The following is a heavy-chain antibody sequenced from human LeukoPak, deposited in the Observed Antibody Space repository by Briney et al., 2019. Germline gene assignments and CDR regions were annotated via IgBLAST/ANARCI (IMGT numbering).Heavy chain of an antibody. CDR2: IRYDGSNK. V-gene: IGHV3-30*02. J-gene: IGHJ4*02. CDR1: GFTFSSYG. D-gene: IGHD5-18*01. Sequence: GGSLRLSCAASGFTFSSYGMHWVRQAPGKGLEGAAFIRYDGSNKYYADSVKGRFTISRDNSKNTLYLQMNSVRAADTAVYYCAKRGTVHVVDTAMAGGLSFDYWGQGTLVTVSS. CDR3: AKRGTVHVVDTAMAGGLSFDY.